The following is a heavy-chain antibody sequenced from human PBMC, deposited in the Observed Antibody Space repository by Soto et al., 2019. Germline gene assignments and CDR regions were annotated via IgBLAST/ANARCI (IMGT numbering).Heavy chain of an antibody. V-gene: IGHV3-30-3*01. Sequence: QVQLVESGGGVVQPGRSLRLSCAASGFTFSSYAMHWVRQAPGKGLEWVAVISYDGSNKYYADSVKGRFTISRDNSKNTLYLQMNSLRAEDTAVYYCARERVGATTYYYYGMDVWGQGTTVTVSS. CDR2: ISYDGSNK. CDR1: GFTFSSYA. CDR3: ARERVGATTYYYYGMDV. J-gene: IGHJ6*02. D-gene: IGHD1-26*01.